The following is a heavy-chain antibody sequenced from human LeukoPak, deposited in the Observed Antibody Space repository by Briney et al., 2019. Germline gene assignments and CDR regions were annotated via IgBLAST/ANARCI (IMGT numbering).Heavy chain of an antibody. D-gene: IGHD2-8*01. CDR2: ISSSSSYI. J-gene: IGHJ4*02. V-gene: IGHV3-21*01. CDR3: ARDANSVGRTTAMGWYDY. Sequence: KPGGSLRLSCAASGFTFSSYSMHWVRQAPGKGLEWVSSISSSSSYIYYADSVKGRFTISRDNAKNSLYLQMNSLRAEDTAVYYWARDANSVGRTTAMGWYDYWGQGTLVTVSS. CDR1: GFTFSSYS.